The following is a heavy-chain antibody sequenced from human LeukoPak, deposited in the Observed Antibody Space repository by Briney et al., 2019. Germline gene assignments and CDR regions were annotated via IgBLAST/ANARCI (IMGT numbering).Heavy chain of an antibody. CDR2: IYYSGST. J-gene: IGHJ4*02. D-gene: IGHD3-9*01. V-gene: IGHV4-59*08. Sequence: SETLSLTCTVSGGSISSYYWSWIRQPPGKGLEWIGYIYYSGSTNYNPSLKSRVTISVDTSKNQFSLKLSSVTAADTAVYYCARHGGRYFDWLVGSYFDYWGQGTLVTVSS. CDR3: ARHGGRYFDWLVGSYFDY. CDR1: GGSISSYY.